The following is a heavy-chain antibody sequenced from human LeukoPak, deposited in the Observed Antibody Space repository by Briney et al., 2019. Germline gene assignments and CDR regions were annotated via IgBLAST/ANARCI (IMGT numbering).Heavy chain of an antibody. CDR2: IRQDESER. CDR1: GFSFSSYW. J-gene: IGHJ6*03. Sequence: GGSLRLSCEGSGFSFSSYWMTWVRQSPGKGPEWVANIRQDESERYTVDSVKGRFTISRDNAKNSLYLQMNSLRAEDTAVYYCARDDPLRYFDWLAQYHYYYIELWGKGTTVTVSS. D-gene: IGHD3-9*01. V-gene: IGHV3-7*01. CDR3: ARDDPLRYFDWLAQYHYYYIEL.